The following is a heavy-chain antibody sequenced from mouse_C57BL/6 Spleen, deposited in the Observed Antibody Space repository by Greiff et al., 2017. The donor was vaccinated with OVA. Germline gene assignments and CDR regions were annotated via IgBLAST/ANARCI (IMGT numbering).Heavy chain of an antibody. CDR2: IRLKSDNYAT. CDR1: GFTFSNYW. D-gene: IGHD2-4*01. Sequence: EVKVEESGGGLVQPGGSMKLSCVASGFTFSNYWMNWVRQSPEKGLEWVAQIRLKSDNYATHYAESVKGRFTISRDDSKSSVYLQMNNLRAEDTGIYYCTNIYYDYVYYAMDYWGQGTSVTVSS. CDR3: TNIYYDYVYYAMDY. V-gene: IGHV6-3*01. J-gene: IGHJ4*01.